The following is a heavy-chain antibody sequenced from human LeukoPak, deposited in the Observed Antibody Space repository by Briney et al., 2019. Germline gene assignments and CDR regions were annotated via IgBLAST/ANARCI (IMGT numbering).Heavy chain of an antibody. CDR1: GGSISPYY. CDR2: IHSSGST. Sequence: PSETLSLTCTVSGGSISPYYRTWIRQAPGKGLEYIAYIHSSGSTNYIPSLKSRVTISVDTSKNHFSLEMRSVTAADTAVYYCARLGFGYISNSYYYYMDVWGKGTTVTVSS. V-gene: IGHV4-59*08. D-gene: IGHD5-24*01. CDR3: ARLGFGYISNSYYYYMDV. J-gene: IGHJ6*03.